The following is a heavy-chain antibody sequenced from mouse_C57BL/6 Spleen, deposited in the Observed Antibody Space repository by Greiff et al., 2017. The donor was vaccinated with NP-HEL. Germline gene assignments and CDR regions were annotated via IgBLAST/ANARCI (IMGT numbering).Heavy chain of an antibody. D-gene: IGHD1-1*01. J-gene: IGHJ1*03. Sequence: DVKLVESGGGLVKPGGSLKLSCAASGFTFSSYTMSWVRQTPEKRLEWVATISGGGGNTYYPDSVKGRFTISRDNAKNTLYLQMSSLRSEDTALYYCARRNYGSSYGYFDVWGTGTTVTVSS. CDR1: GFTFSSYT. CDR2: ISGGGGNT. V-gene: IGHV5-9*01. CDR3: ARRNYGSSYGYFDV.